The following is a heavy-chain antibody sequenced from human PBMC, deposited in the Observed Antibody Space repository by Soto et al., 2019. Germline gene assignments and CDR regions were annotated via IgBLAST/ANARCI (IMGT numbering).Heavy chain of an antibody. CDR3: TKHPHQNPPVD. V-gene: IGHV3-23*01. J-gene: IGHJ4*02. CDR2: ISASGGGT. CDR1: GFTFSNSA. Sequence: EVQLLESGGGFVQPGGSLRLSCTASGFTFSNSAMTWVRQAPGKGLEWVTTISASGGGTYYAGSVKGRFTVSRDNSKSTLYLQLHSLRPEDTDVYYCTKHPHQNPPVDWGQGTLVTVSS.